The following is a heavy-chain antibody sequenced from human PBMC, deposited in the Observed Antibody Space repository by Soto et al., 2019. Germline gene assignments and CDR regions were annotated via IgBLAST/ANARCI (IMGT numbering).Heavy chain of an antibody. CDR3: ARAKQWLSLEAFDI. V-gene: IGHV6-1*01. D-gene: IGHD3-22*01. J-gene: IGHJ3*02. Sequence: SQTLSLTCAISGDSVSSNRAAWNWIRQSPSRGLEWLGRTYYRSKLYNDYAVSMKSRITIKQDTSKNQFSQQLNAVTPEDTAVYNCARAKQWLSLEAFDIWGQGTMVTVSS. CDR2: TYYRSKLYN. CDR1: GDSVSSNRAA.